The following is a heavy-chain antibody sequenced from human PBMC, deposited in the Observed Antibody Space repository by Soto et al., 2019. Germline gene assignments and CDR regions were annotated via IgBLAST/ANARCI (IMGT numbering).Heavy chain of an antibody. CDR1: GGSISSSNW. D-gene: IGHD5-12*01. CDR3: ARHMAVGYGGYDSPLDP. Sequence: SETLSLTCAVSGGSISSSNWWSWVRQPPGKGLEWIGEIYHSGSTNYNPSLKSRVTISVDKSKNQFSLKLSSVTAADTAVYYCARHMAVGYGGYDSPLDPWGQGTLVTVSS. CDR2: IYHSGST. J-gene: IGHJ5*02. V-gene: IGHV4-4*02.